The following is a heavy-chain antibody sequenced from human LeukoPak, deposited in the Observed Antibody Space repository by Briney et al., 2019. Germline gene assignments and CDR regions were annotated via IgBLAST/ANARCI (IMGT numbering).Heavy chain of an antibody. CDR2: IYTSGST. Sequence: SETLSLTCTVSGGSISSYYWSWIRQPAGKGLEWIGRIYTSGSTNYNPSLKSRVTMSVDTSKNQFSLKLSSVTAADTAAYYCARDVQIVVVTANKDYYYYYYMDVWGKGTTVTVSS. J-gene: IGHJ6*03. CDR3: ARDVQIVVVTANKDYYYYYYMDV. D-gene: IGHD2-21*02. CDR1: GGSISSYY. V-gene: IGHV4-4*07.